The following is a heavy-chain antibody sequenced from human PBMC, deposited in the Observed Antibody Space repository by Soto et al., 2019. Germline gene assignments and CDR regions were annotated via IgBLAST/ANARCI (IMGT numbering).Heavy chain of an antibody. J-gene: IGHJ3*02. Sequence: GGSLRLSCAAFGFTVSSYYMSWVRQAPGKGLEWVSAISGSGGSTYYADSVKGRFTISRDNSKNTLYLQMNSLRAEDTAVYYCAKDHVLRSPPEAFDIWGQGTMVTVSS. CDR2: ISGSGGST. CDR3: AKDHVLRSPPEAFDI. CDR1: GFTVSSYY. V-gene: IGHV3-23*01. D-gene: IGHD3-3*01.